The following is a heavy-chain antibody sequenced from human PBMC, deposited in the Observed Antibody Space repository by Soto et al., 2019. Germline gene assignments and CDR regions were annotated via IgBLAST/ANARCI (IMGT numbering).Heavy chain of an antibody. CDR2: IDPSNSYT. V-gene: IGHV5-10-1*01. Sequence: LGESLKISCKGSGYTFTDYWINWVRQMPGKGLEWMGRIDPSNSYTKYSPSFQGHVTISADKSSSTAYLEWSSLEASDTAMYYCARARSITIFGVVGFEMDVWGQGTTVTVSS. CDR1: GYTFTDYW. J-gene: IGHJ6*02. D-gene: IGHD3-3*01. CDR3: ARARSITIFGVVGFEMDV.